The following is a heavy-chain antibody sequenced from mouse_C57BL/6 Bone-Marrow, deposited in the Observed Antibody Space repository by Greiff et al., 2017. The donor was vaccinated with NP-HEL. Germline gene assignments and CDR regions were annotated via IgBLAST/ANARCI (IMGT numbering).Heavy chain of an antibody. D-gene: IGHD4-1*02. V-gene: IGHV1-9*01. Sequence: VQLQQSGAELMKPGASVKLSCKATGYTFTGYWIEWVKQRPGHGLEWIGEILPGSGSTNYNAKFKGKATFTADTSSNTAYMQLSSLTTEDSAIYYCARWGSQLAWFAYWGQVTLVTVSA. CDR2: ILPGSGST. CDR3: ARWGSQLAWFAY. J-gene: IGHJ3*01. CDR1: GYTFTGYW.